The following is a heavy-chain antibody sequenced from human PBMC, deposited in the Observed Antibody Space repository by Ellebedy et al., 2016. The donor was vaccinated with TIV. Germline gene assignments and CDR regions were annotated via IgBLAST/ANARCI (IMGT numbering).Heavy chain of an antibody. D-gene: IGHD3-22*01. CDR2: IIAVFGTT. J-gene: IGHJ1*01. Sequence: SVKVSCKASGDIFRSYAINWVRQAPGQGLEWMGGIIAVFGTTNYAQQFQGRVTITADEPTSTVYMEVSSLRSEETAVYYCARVSGYYHGYLQHWGQGTLVIVSS. CDR1: GDIFRSYA. CDR3: ARVSGYYHGYLQH. V-gene: IGHV1-69*13.